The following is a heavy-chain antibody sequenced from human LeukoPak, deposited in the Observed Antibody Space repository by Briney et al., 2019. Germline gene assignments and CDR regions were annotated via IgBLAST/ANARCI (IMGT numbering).Heavy chain of an antibody. J-gene: IGHJ4*02. CDR3: ARSPWSRGDFDY. CDR1: GGSISSYY. D-gene: IGHD3-10*01. CDR2: IYYSGST. Sequence: SETLSLTCTVSGGSISSYYWSWIRQPPGKGLEWIGHIYYSGSTNYNPSLKSRVTISVDTSKNQFSLKLSSVTAADTAVYYCARSPWSRGDFDYWGQGTLVTVSS. V-gene: IGHV4-59*01.